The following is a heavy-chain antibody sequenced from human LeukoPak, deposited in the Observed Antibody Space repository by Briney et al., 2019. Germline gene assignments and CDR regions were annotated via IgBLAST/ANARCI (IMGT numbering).Heavy chain of an antibody. V-gene: IGHV3-48*03. CDR1: GFTFSSYK. J-gene: IGHJ4*02. Sequence: GGSLRLSCAASGFTFSSYKMNWVRQAPGKGLEWVSYISSSGSTIYYADSVKGRFTISRDKAKNSLYLQMNSLRAEDTAVYYCARGAIAYGDYDGYWGQGTLVTVSS. CDR3: ARGAIAYGDYDGY. CDR2: ISSSGSTI. D-gene: IGHD4-17*01.